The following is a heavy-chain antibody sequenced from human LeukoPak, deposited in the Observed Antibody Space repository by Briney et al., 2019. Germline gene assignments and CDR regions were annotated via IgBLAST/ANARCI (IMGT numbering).Heavy chain of an antibody. Sequence: SQTLSLTCAISGDSLSSNSAAWNWVRQSPSRGLEWLGRTYYRSKWYNDYAVSVKSRITINPDTSKNQFSLQLNSVTPEDTAVYYCARGDRSYAPYYYYYYMDVWGKGTTVTISS. CDR3: ARGDRSYAPYYYYYYMDV. CDR2: TYYRSKWYN. CDR1: GDSLSSNSAA. V-gene: IGHV6-1*01. D-gene: IGHD4-17*01. J-gene: IGHJ6*03.